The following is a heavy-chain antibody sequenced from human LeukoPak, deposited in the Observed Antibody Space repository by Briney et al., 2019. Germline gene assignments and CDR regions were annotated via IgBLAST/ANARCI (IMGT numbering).Heavy chain of an antibody. J-gene: IGHJ6*03. CDR2: ISSSGITI. CDR3: ARDQYGSGDGYYMDL. Sequence: GGSLRLSCAASGFTFSSYDMNWVRPAPGEGLEWVSYISSSGITIFYADSVKGRFTISRDNAKNSLYLQMNSLRSEDTALYYCARDQYGSGDGYYMDLWGKGTTVTISS. D-gene: IGHD3-10*01. CDR1: GFTFSSYD. V-gene: IGHV3-48*03.